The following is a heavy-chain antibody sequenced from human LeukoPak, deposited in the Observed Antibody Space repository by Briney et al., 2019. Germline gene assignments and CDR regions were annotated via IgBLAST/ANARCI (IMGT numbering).Heavy chain of an antibody. CDR2: IYSGGTT. V-gene: IGHV4-39*01. CDR3: ASPVAIEYYYETRDDYEGDY. CDR1: GVSISSSAYY. Sequence: SETLSLTCSVSGVSISSSAYYWDWIRQTPGKGLEWIGSIYSGGTTYYNPPLKSRLTISLDTSKNQFSLRLNSVTAADTAVYYCASPVAIEYYYETRDDYEGDYWGQGTLVTVSS. D-gene: IGHD3-22*01. J-gene: IGHJ4*02.